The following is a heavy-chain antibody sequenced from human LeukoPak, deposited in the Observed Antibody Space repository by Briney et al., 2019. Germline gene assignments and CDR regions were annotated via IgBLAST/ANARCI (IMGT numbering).Heavy chain of an antibody. CDR3: ARGSPVYYYDSSGNNWFDP. CDR1: GGTFSSYA. CDR2: IIPIFGTA. Sequence: EASVKVSCKASGGTFSSYAISWVRQAPGQGLEWMGGIIPIFGTANYAQKFQGRVTITADKSTSTAYMELSSLRSEDTAVYYCARGSPVYYYDSSGNNWFDPWGQGTLVTVSS. D-gene: IGHD3-22*01. J-gene: IGHJ5*02. V-gene: IGHV1-69*06.